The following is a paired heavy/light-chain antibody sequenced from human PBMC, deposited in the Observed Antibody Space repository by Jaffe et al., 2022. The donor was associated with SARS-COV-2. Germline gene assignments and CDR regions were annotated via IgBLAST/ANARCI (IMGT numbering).Light chain of an antibody. CDR3: CSYAGSSTFEVV. J-gene: IGLJ2*01. CDR2: EGS. CDR1: SSDVGSYNL. Sequence: QSALTQPASVSGSPGQSITISCTGTSSDVGSYNLVSWYQQHPGKAPKLMIYEGSKRPSGVSNRFSGSKSGNTASLTISGLQAEDEADYYCCSYAGSSTFEVVFGGGTKLTVL. V-gene: IGLV2-23*03.
Heavy chain of an antibody. CDR2: ISYDGSNK. J-gene: IGHJ4*02. V-gene: IGHV3-30*04. CDR3: ARDRGRYCSSTSCYFFGDY. Sequence: QVQLVESGGGVVQPGRSLRLSCAASGFTFSSYAMHWVRQAPGKGLEWVAVISYDGSNKYYADSVKGRFTISRDNSKNTLYLQMNSLRAEDTAVYYCARDRGRYCSSTSCYFFGDYWGQGTLVTVSS. CDR1: GFTFSSYA. D-gene: IGHD2-2*01.